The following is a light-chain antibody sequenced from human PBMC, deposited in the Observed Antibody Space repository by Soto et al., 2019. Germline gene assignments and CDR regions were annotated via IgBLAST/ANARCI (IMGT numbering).Light chain of an antibody. CDR1: QIIDSK. Sequence: IVMTQSPATLSVSPGERVTLSCRASQIIDSKLAWYQQRPGQAPGLLIYDASIRATGIPARFSGSGSGTEFTLTISGLQSEDFGVYYCQQYKSWRAFGQGTNVEV. CDR2: DAS. V-gene: IGKV3-15*01. CDR3: QQYKSWRA. J-gene: IGKJ1*01.